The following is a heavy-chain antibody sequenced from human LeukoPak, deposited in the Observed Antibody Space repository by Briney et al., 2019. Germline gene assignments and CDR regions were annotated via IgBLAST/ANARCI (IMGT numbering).Heavy chain of an antibody. V-gene: IGHV4-30-4*01. CDR2: IYYSGST. CDR3: AKSGGPDYYDSSAFDI. D-gene: IGHD3-22*01. Sequence: PSQTLSLTCTVSGGSISTGDYYWSWIRQPPGKDLEWIGYIYYSGSTNYNPSLKSRVTISVDTSMNQFSLKLSSVTAADTAVFYCAKSGGPDYYDSSAFDIWGQGTMVTVSS. J-gene: IGHJ3*02. CDR1: GGSISTGDYY.